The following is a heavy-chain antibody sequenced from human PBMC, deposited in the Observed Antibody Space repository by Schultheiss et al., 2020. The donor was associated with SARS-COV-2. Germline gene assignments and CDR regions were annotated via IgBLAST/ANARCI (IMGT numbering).Heavy chain of an antibody. V-gene: IGHV1-8*01. CDR3: ARAGYCSGGSCYSWDYYYGMDV. CDR2: MNPNSGNT. Sequence: GESLKISCKASGYTFTSYDINWVRQATGQGLEWMGWMNPNSGNTGYAQKFQGRVTMTRNTSISTAYMELSSLRSEDTAVYYCARAGYCSGGSCYSWDYYYGMDVWGQGTTVTVSS. J-gene: IGHJ6*02. D-gene: IGHD2-15*01. CDR1: GYTFTSYD.